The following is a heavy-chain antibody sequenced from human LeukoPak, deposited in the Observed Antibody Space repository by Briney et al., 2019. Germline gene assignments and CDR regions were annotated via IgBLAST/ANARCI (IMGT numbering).Heavy chain of an antibody. J-gene: IGHJ4*02. D-gene: IGHD3-16*02. Sequence: ASVKVSCKASGYTFTSYGISWVRQAPGQGLEWMGWISAYNGNTNYAQKLQGRVTMTTDTSTSTAYMELRSLRSDDTAVYYCARDHWGSYRYAPSGDYWGQGTLVTVSS. CDR2: ISAYNGNT. CDR1: GYTFTSYG. V-gene: IGHV1-18*01. CDR3: ARDHWGSYRYAPSGDY.